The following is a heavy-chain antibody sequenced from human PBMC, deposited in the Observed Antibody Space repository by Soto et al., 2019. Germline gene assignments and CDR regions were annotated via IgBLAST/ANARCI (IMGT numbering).Heavy chain of an antibody. CDR3: ARGTVELWFLYTPQFDY. V-gene: IGHV3-30-3*01. J-gene: IGHJ4*02. CDR2: ISYDGSNK. CDR1: GFTFSSYA. Sequence: GGSLRLSCAAPGFTFSSYAMHWVRQAPGKGLEWVAVISYDGSNKYYADSVKGRFTISRDNSKNTLYLQMNSLRAEDTAVYYCARGTVELWFLYTPQFDYWGQGTLVTVSS. D-gene: IGHD5-18*01.